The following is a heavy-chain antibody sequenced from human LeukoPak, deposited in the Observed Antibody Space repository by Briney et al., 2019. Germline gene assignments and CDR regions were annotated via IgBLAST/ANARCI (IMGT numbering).Heavy chain of an antibody. CDR1: GFTFSSYS. D-gene: IGHD6-13*01. Sequence: GGSLRLXFAASGFTFSSYSMNWDRQAPGKGLEWVSSISSSSSYIYYADSVKGRFTISRDNAKNSLYLQMNSLRAEDTAVYYCERVHSSSWTNWFDPWGQGTLVTVSS. V-gene: IGHV3-21*01. CDR2: ISSSSSYI. CDR3: ERVHSSSWTNWFDP. J-gene: IGHJ5*02.